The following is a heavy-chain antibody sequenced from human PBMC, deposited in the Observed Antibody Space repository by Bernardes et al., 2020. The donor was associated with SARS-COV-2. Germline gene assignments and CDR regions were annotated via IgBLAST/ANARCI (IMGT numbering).Heavy chain of an antibody. Sequence: GGSLRLSFAGSEFTFSNYWMHWVRQSPGKGLVWVSRTNPDGTVTNYADSVKGRFAISRDNAQNTLYLQMNSLRVEDTALYYCTRVLDGGAVVFDIWGQGTMVTFSS. V-gene: IGHV3-74*01. D-gene: IGHD4-17*01. CDR3: TRVLDGGAVVFDI. CDR2: TNPDGTVT. J-gene: IGHJ3*02. CDR1: EFTFSNYW.